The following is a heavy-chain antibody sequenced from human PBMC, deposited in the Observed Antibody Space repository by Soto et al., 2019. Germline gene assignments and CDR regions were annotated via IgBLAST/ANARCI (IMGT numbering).Heavy chain of an antibody. CDR1: GCTFSSYG. D-gene: IGHD1-26*01. Sequence: QVQLVESGGGVVQPGRSLRLSCAASGCTFSSYGMHWVRQAPGKGLEWVAIISYDGSNTYYADSVEGRFTISRDNSKNTLYLQMNSLRAEDTSVYYCAKEGGLSGSYYISSSYYFDYWGQGTLVTVSS. V-gene: IGHV3-30*18. J-gene: IGHJ4*02. CDR2: ISYDGSNT. CDR3: AKEGGLSGSYYISSSYYFDY.